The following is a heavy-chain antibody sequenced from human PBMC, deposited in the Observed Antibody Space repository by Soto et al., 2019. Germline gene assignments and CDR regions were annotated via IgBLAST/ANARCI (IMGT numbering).Heavy chain of an antibody. V-gene: IGHV1-3*01. Sequence: ASVKVSCKASGYTFTSYAMHWVRQAPGQRLEWMGWINAGNGNTKYSQKFQGRVTITRDTSASTAYMELSSLRSEDTAVYYCARMFSTTVDTAMVHFDYWGQGTLVTVSS. D-gene: IGHD5-18*01. CDR3: ARMFSTTVDTAMVHFDY. CDR1: GYTFTSYA. J-gene: IGHJ4*02. CDR2: INAGNGNT.